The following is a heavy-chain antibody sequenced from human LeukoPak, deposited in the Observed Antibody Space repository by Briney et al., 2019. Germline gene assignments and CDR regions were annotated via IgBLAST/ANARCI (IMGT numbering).Heavy chain of an antibody. CDR2: MYYSGTT. CDR1: GGSVSSSSYL. J-gene: IGHJ3*02. D-gene: IGHD2-15*01. V-gene: IGHV4-39*01. Sequence: SETLSLTCTVSGGSVSSSSYLWGWIRQPPGKGLEWIGSMYYSGTTCYNPSLKSRVTISVDTSKNQFSLKLSSVTAADTAVYYCARHYCSGGSCPDAFDIWGQGTMVTVSS. CDR3: ARHYCSGGSCPDAFDI.